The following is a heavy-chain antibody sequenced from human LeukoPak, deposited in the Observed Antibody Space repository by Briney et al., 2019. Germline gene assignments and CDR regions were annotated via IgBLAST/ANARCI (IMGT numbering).Heavy chain of an antibody. CDR1: GFTFTLYV. CDR2: VSHNGGKR. CDR3: AMGTNDY. D-gene: IGHD7-27*01. V-gene: IGHV3-30*03. J-gene: IGHJ4*02. Sequence: GGSLRLACEASGFTFTLYVIHWVRQAPGKGLEWVAVVSHNGGKRYYADSVKGRFTISRDNSKNMVYLQMNSLRGDDTAVYYCAMGTNDYWGQGTLVTVSS.